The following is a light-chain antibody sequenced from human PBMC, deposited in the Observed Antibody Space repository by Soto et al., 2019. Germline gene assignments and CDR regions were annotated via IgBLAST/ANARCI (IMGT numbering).Light chain of an antibody. CDR1: HYISSY. J-gene: IGKJ5*01. CDR3: QHYDNFPRAIT. Sequence: DIQMTQSPSSLSASVGDRVTITCRASHYISSYLNWYQQKPGKAPKLLIYDASNLETGVPSRFSGSGSGTDFTFTISSLQPEDIATYYCQHYDNFPRAITFGQGTRLEIK. V-gene: IGKV1-33*01. CDR2: DAS.